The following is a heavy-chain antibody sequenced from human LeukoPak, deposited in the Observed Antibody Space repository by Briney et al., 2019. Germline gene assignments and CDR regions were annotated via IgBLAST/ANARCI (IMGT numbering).Heavy chain of an antibody. CDR3: ARDLGKQWLAFDY. V-gene: IGHV4-59*01. CDR1: GGSISSYY. Sequence: PSETLSLTCTVSGGSISSYYWSWIRQPPGKGLEWIGYIYYSGSTNYNPSLKSRVTISVDTSKNQFSLKLSSVTAADTAVYYCARDLGKQWLAFDYWGQGTLVTVSS. CDR2: IYYSGST. D-gene: IGHD6-19*01. J-gene: IGHJ4*02.